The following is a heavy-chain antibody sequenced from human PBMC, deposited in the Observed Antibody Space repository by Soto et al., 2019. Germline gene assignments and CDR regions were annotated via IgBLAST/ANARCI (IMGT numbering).Heavy chain of an antibody. J-gene: IGHJ4*02. D-gene: IGHD6-19*01. Sequence: PGGSLRLSCAASGLSFSDAWMNWVCQAPGKGLEWVGRIKTETYGATTDYAAPVKGRFTISRDDSRNMLYLQMDNLKSEDTGVYYCTTENRGHWLNGLEIYSDSWGQGTLVTVSS. V-gene: IGHV3-15*07. CDR3: TTENRGHWLNGLEIYSDS. CDR2: IKTETYGATT. CDR1: GLSFSDAW.